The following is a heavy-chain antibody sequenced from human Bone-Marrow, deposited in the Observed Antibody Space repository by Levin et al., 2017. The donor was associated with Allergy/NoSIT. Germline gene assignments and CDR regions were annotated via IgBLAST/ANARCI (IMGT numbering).Heavy chain of an antibody. CDR3: ARWDEDYFDY. D-gene: IGHD1-26*01. Sequence: GSLRLSCTVSGGSVSSGSYYWSWIRQPPGKGLEWIGYIYYSGSTNYNPSLKSRVTISVDTSKNQFSLKLSSVTAADTAVYYCARWDEDYFDYWGQGTLVTVSS. CDR2: IYYSGST. V-gene: IGHV4-61*01. J-gene: IGHJ4*02. CDR1: GGSVSSGSYY.